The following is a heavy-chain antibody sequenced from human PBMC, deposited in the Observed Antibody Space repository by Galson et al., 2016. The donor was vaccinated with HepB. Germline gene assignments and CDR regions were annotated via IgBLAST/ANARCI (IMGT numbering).Heavy chain of an antibody. CDR3: ARDDDYVWGTYRYTRTVPQYYFDY. Sequence: SLRLSCAASGFTFDVYAMHWVRQAPGKGLEWVSGISWNSGRIGYADSVKGRFTISRDNSKNTLYLQMNSLRAEDTAVYYCARDDDYVWGTYRYTRTVPQYYFDYWGQGTLVTVSS. V-gene: IGHV3-9*01. CDR2: ISWNSGRI. D-gene: IGHD3-16*02. J-gene: IGHJ4*02. CDR1: GFTFDVYA.